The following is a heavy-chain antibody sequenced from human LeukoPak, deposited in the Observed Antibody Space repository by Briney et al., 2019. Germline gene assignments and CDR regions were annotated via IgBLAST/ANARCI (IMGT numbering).Heavy chain of an antibody. V-gene: IGHV3-30*02. CDR3: AREGSQSASGTYPGND. CDR1: GFTFSSFG. D-gene: IGHD1-26*01. Sequence: GGSLRLSCATSGFTFSSFGMHWVRQAPGRGLEWVAFIPYRGSDKNYADSVKGRFTISRDNAKNSLYLQMNRLRAEDTAVYYCAREGSQSASGTYPGNDWGQGTLVTVSS. CDR2: IPYRGSDK. J-gene: IGHJ4*02.